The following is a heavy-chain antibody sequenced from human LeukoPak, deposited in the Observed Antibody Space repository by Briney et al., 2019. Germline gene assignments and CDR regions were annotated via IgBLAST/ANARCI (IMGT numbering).Heavy chain of an antibody. CDR3: ARAYCSGGSCLDAFDI. CDR2: ISGSGGST. J-gene: IGHJ3*02. CDR1: GFTFSSYA. V-gene: IGHV3-23*01. Sequence: PGGSLRLSCAASGFTFSSYAMSWVRQAPGKGLEWVSAISGSGGSTYYADSVKGRFTISRENAKNSLYLQMNSLRAGDTAVYYCARAYCSGGSCLDAFDIWGQGTMVTVSS. D-gene: IGHD2-15*01.